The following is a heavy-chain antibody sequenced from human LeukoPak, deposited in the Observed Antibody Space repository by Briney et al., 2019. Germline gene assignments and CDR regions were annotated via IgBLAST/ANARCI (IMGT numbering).Heavy chain of an antibody. D-gene: IGHD3-22*01. J-gene: IGHJ3*02. CDR3: ARLTYYYDSSGYHDAFDI. V-gene: IGHV4-39*07. CDR2: IYYSGST. CDR1: GGSISSSSYY. Sequence: SETLSLTCTVSGGSISSSSYYWGWIRQPPGKGLEWIGSIYYSGSTYYNPSLKSRVTISVDTSKNQFSLKLSSVTAADTAVYYCARLTYYYDSSGYHDAFDIWGQGTMVTVSS.